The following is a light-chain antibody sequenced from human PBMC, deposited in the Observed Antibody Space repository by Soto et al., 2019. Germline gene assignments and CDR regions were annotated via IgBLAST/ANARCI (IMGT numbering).Light chain of an antibody. CDR3: QQYGRPPFT. CDR1: QSVTSGY. V-gene: IGKV3-20*01. Sequence: EIVLTQSPGTLSLSPGERATLSCRASQSVTSGYLAWYQQKPGQTPRLLIYDASSRATGIPDRFSGSGSGTDFTLTISRLEPEDFAVYYCQQYGRPPFTFGPGTKVDIK. CDR2: DAS. J-gene: IGKJ3*01.